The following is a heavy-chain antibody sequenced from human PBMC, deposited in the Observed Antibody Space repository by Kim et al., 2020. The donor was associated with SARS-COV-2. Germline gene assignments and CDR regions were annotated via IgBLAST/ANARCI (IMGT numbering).Heavy chain of an antibody. J-gene: IGHJ6*02. CDR2: ISYDGSNK. V-gene: IGHV3-30*18. D-gene: IGHD6-19*01. Sequence: GGSLRLSCADSGFTFSSYGMHWVRQAPGKGLEWVAVISYDGSNKDYADSVKGRFTISRDNSKNTLYLQMNSLRAEDTAVYYCAKDRTGGPARSGWSYYYYGMDVWGQGPTVTVSS. CDR1: GFTFSSYG. CDR3: AKDRTGGPARSGWSYYYYGMDV.